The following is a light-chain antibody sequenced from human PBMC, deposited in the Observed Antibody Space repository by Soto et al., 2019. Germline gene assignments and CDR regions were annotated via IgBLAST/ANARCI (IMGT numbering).Light chain of an antibody. V-gene: IGKV3-20*01. CDR1: QSVSSSD. J-gene: IGKJ1*01. Sequence: EVVLTQSPGTLSLSPGERATLSCRASQSVSSSDLAWYQQKPGQAPRLLISGASGRATGIPDRFSARGSGTDFTLTISRLEPEDSAVFYCHLYGASPPTFGQGTKVDI. CDR3: HLYGASPPT. CDR2: GAS.